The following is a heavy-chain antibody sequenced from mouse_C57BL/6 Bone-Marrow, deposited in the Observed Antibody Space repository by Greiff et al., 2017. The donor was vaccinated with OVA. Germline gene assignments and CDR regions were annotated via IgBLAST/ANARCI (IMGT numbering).Heavy chain of an antibody. CDR2: IRSKSNNYAT. CDR1: GFSFNTYA. J-gene: IGHJ4*01. Sequence: EVKVVESGGGLVQPKGSLKLSCAASGFSFNTYAMNWVRQAPGKGLEWVARIRSKSNNYATYYADSVKDRFTISRDDSESMLYLQMNNLKTEDTAMYYCVRRGYYGSSYVGIYYAMDYWGQGTSVTVSS. CDR3: VRRGYYGSSYVGIYYAMDY. D-gene: IGHD1-1*01. V-gene: IGHV10-1*01.